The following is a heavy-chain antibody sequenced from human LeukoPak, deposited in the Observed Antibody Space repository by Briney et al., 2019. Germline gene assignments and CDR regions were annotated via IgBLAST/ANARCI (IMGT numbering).Heavy chain of an antibody. CDR1: GYTFTSYD. D-gene: IGHD3-9*01. V-gene: IGHV1-8*01. CDR3: ATDILDPIDYFDY. Sequence: ASVKVSCKASGYTFTSYDINWVRQATGQGLEWMGWMNPNSGNTGYAQKFQGRVTMTRNTSISTAYMELSSLRSEDTAVYYCATDILDPIDYFDYWGQGTLVTVSS. CDR2: MNPNSGNT. J-gene: IGHJ4*02.